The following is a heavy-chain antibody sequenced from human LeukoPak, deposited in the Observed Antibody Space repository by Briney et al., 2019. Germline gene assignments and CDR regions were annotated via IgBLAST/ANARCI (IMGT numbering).Heavy chain of an antibody. CDR2: IYHSGST. J-gene: IGHJ4*02. CDR3: ARGMYYYDSSGYSYSYYFDY. Sequence: TLSLTCAVSGGSISSGGYSWSWIRQPPGKGLEWIGYIYHSGSTYYNPSLKSRVTISVDRSKNQFSLKLSSVTAADTAVYYCARGMYYYDSSGYSYSYYFDYWGQGTLVTVFS. CDR1: GGSISSGGYS. D-gene: IGHD3-22*01. V-gene: IGHV4-30-2*01.